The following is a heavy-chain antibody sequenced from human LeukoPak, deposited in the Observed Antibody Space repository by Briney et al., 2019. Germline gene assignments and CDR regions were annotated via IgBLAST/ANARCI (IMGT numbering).Heavy chain of an antibody. V-gene: IGHV4-30-4*01. CDR2: IYYSGST. Sequence: SETLSLTCTVSGGSISSGDYYWSWIRQPPGKGLEWIGYIYYSGSTYYNPSLKSRVTISVDTSKNQFSLKLSSVTAADTAVYYCAREGPPGNQAHQTEWFDPWGQGTLVTVSS. D-gene: IGHD4-23*01. CDR1: GGSISSGDYY. J-gene: IGHJ5*02. CDR3: AREGPPGNQAHQTEWFDP.